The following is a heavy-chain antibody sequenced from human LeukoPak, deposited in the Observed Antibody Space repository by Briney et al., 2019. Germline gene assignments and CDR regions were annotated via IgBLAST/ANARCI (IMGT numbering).Heavy chain of an antibody. CDR1: GGSISSSSYY. CDR2: IYYSGST. D-gene: IGHD2-2*01. CDR3: ARPQAGCSSTSCYPYFDP. V-gene: IGHV4-39*01. J-gene: IGHJ5*02. Sequence: PSETLSLTCTVSGGSISSSSYYWGWIRQPPGKGLEWIGSIYYSGSTYYNPSLKSRVTISVDTSKNQFSLKLSSVTAADTAVYYCARPQAGCSSTSCYPYFDPWGQGTLVTVSS.